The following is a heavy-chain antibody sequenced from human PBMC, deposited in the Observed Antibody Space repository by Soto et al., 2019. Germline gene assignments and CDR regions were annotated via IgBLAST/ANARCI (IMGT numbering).Heavy chain of an antibody. CDR2: ISGSGGST. D-gene: IGHD5-12*01. CDR1: GFTFSSYA. V-gene: IGHV3-23*01. Sequence: GGSLRLSCAASGFTFSSYAMTWVRQAPGKGLEWVSVISGSGGSTYFADSVKGRFTISRDNAKNSLYLQMNSLRAEDTAVYYCARGDSVGRWLQLNAFDIWGQGTMVTVS. J-gene: IGHJ3*02. CDR3: ARGDSVGRWLQLNAFDI.